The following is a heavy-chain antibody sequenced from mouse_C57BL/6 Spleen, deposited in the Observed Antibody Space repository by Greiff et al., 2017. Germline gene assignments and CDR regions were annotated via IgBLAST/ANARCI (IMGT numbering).Heavy chain of an antibody. V-gene: IGHV1-9*01. CDR1: GYTFPGYW. Sequence: QVQLQQSGAELMKPGASVKLSCTATGYTFPGYWIEWVKQRPGHGLEWIGEILPGSGNTNYNEKFKGKATFTADTSSNTAYMQLSSLTTEDPAIYYCARNFDYWGQGTTLTVAS. J-gene: IGHJ2*01. CDR2: ILPGSGNT. CDR3: ARNFDY.